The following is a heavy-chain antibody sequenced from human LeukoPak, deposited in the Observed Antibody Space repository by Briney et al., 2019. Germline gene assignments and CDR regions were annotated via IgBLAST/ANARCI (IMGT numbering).Heavy chain of an antibody. CDR2: ISYDGSNK. CDR1: GFTFSSYG. J-gene: IGHJ4*02. Sequence: GGSLRLSCAASGFTFSSYGMHWVRQAPGKGLEWVAVISYDGSNKYYADSVKGRFTISRDNSKNTLYLQMNSLRVEDTALYYCAREDLFDYWGQGTLVTVSP. V-gene: IGHV3-30*03. CDR3: AREDLFDY.